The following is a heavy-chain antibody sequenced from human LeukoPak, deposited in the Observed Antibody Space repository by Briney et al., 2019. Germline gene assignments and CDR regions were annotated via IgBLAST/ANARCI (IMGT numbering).Heavy chain of an antibody. CDR1: GGTFSSYA. CDR3: ARSSKQQLSFRFPLGY. Sequence: SVKVSCKASGGTFSSYAISWVRQAPGQGLEWMGGIVPIFGTANYAQKFQGRVTITTDESTSTAYMELSSLRSEDTAVYYCARSSKQQLSFRFPLGYWGQGTLVTVSS. V-gene: IGHV1-69*05. CDR2: IVPIFGTA. J-gene: IGHJ4*02. D-gene: IGHD6-13*01.